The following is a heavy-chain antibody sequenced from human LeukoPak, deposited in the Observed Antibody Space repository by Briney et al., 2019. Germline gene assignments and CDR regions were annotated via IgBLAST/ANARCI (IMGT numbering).Heavy chain of an antibody. D-gene: IGHD3-10*01. CDR1: GYSFTSYW. J-gene: IGHJ4*02. CDR3: ARAMTMVRYFDY. Sequence: GESLKISCEGSGYSFTSYWIGWVRQMPGKGLEWMGIIYPGDSATRYSPSFQGQVTISADKSISTAYLQRSSLKASDTAMYYCARAMTMVRYFDYWGQGTLVTVSS. CDR2: IYPGDSAT. V-gene: IGHV5-51*01.